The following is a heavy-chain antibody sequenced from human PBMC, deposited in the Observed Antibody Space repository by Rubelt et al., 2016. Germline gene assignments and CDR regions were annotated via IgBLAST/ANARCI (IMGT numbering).Heavy chain of an antibody. D-gene: IGHD6-13*01. CDR2: IYSGGST. CDR1: GLTVSSNY. Sequence: EVQLVESGGGLIQPGGSLRLSCAASGLTVSSNYMSWVGQAPGKGLEWVSVIYSGGSTYYADSVKGRFTISRDNSKNTLYLQMNSLRAEDTAVYYCAKVRFSSWYLGNFDYWGQGTLVTVSS. CDR3: AKVRFSSWYLGNFDY. J-gene: IGHJ4*02. V-gene: IGHV3-53*01.